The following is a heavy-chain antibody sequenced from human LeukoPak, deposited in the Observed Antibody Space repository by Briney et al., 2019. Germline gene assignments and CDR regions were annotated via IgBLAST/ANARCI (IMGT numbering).Heavy chain of an antibody. Sequence: GASVKVSCKASGYTFTGYYMHWVRQAPGQGLEWMGWINPNSGATNYAQKFQGRVTMTRDTSISTAYMELSRLRSDDTAVYYCARVHNWNRNWFDPWGQGTLVTVSS. V-gene: IGHV1-2*02. CDR3: ARVHNWNRNWFDP. CDR1: GYTFTGYY. D-gene: IGHD1-20*01. CDR2: INPNSGAT. J-gene: IGHJ5*02.